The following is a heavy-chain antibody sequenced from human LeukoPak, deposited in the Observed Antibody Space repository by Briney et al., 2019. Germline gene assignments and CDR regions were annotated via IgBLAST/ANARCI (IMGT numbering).Heavy chain of an antibody. CDR2: ISGSGGNT. D-gene: IGHD1-26*01. Sequence: WSLSRSYAASGFTFSSYAMSWVRQAPGKGLEWVSGISGSGGNTYYADSVRGRFTISRDNSKNTLYLHMSSLRVEDTAVYYCAKDRYSHTTGRYYFEDWGQGTLVTVSS. J-gene: IGHJ4*02. CDR1: GFTFSSYA. V-gene: IGHV3-23*01. CDR3: AKDRYSHTTGRYYFED.